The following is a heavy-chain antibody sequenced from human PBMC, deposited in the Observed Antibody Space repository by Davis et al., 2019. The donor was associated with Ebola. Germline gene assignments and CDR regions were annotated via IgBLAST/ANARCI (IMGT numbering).Heavy chain of an antibody. CDR2: INHSGST. D-gene: IGHD3-3*01. CDR1: GFTFSSYA. V-gene: IGHV4-34*01. J-gene: IGHJ4*02. Sequence: ESLKISCAASGFTFSSYAMSWIRQPPGKGLEWIGEINHSGSTNYNPSLKSRVTISVDTSKNQFSLKLSSVTAADTAVYYCARVKDFWSGLDYWGQGTLVTVSS. CDR3: ARVKDFWSGLDY.